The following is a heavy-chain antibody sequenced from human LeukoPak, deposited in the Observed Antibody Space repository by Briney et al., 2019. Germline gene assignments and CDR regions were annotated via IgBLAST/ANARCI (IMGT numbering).Heavy chain of an antibody. V-gene: IGHV3-21*01. CDR3: TRDGGIPPAVRVTYYYYYMDV. CDR1: GFTFSSYS. CDR2: ISSSSRFI. Sequence: GGSLRLSCASSGFTFSSYSMNWVRQAPGKGLEWVSSISSSSRFIYYADSVEGRFTISRDNAKNSLFLQMNSLRAEDTAVYYCTRDGGIPPAVRVTYYYYYMDVWGKGTSVTVSS. J-gene: IGHJ6*03. D-gene: IGHD6-13*01.